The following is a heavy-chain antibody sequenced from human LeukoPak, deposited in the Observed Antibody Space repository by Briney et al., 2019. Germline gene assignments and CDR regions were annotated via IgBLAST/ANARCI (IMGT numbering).Heavy chain of an antibody. D-gene: IGHD4-17*01. CDR1: GYSLSSGYY. J-gene: IGHJ3*02. Sequence: PSETLSLTCTVSGYSLSSGYYWGWIRQPPGKGLEWIGSIYHSGSTYYNPSLKSRVTISVDTSKNQFSLKLSSVTAADTAVYYCASSDYDDDAFDIWGQGTMVTVSS. V-gene: IGHV4-38-2*02. CDR3: ASSDYDDDAFDI. CDR2: IYHSGST.